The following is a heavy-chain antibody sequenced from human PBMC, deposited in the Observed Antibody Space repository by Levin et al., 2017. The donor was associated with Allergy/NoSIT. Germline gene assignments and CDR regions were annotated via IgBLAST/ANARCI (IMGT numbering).Heavy chain of an antibody. J-gene: IGHJ6*02. D-gene: IGHD2-21*02. CDR2: ISYTGST. CDR1: GGSISNYH. V-gene: IGHV4-59*01. Sequence: PSETLSLTCTVSGGSISNYHWSWIRQPPGKGLEWIGYISYTGSTNYNPSFKSRVTISVDTSKNQFSLKLSSVTAADTAVYYCARDRTVVTTGGYYYYGMDVWGQGTTVTVS. CDR3: ARDRTVVTTGGYYYYGMDV.